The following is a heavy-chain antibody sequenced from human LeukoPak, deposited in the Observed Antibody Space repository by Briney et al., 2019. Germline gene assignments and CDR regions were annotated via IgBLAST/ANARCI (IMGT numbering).Heavy chain of an antibody. J-gene: IGHJ6*02. CDR3: ARVTFLYSSSSYYYYGMDV. V-gene: IGHV4-34*01. CDR2: INHSGSI. Sequence: SETLSLTCAVYGGSFSGYYWSWIRQPPGKGLEWIGEINHSGSINYNPSLKSRVTISVDTSKNQFSLKLSSVTAADTAVYYCARVTFLYSSSSYYYYGMDVWGQGTTVTVSS. D-gene: IGHD6-6*01. CDR1: GGSFSGYY.